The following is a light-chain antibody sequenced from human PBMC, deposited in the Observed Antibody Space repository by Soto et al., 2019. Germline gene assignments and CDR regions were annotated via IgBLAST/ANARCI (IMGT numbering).Light chain of an antibody. CDR3: AARDDTEARHV. CDR2: RDN. J-gene: IGLJ1*01. CDR1: ISNIGTNY. V-gene: IGLV1-47*01. Sequence: QSVLTQPPSVSGTPGQRVTISCSGGISNIGTNYVHWFQQLSGTAPKVLSNRDNQRPSGVPDRFSGSKSGTSASLAISALRSEDDAEYFCAARDDTEARHVFGSGTNLTVL.